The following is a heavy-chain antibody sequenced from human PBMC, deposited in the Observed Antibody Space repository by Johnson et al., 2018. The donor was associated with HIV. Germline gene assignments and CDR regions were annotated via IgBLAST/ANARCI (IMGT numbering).Heavy chain of an antibody. CDR3: ARGSPDYNFWSGYVDAFDI. J-gene: IGHJ3*02. V-gene: IGHV3-30-3*01. CDR1: GFTFSSYA. D-gene: IGHD3-3*01. Sequence: QVQLVESGGGVVQPGRSLRLSCAASGFTFSSYAMHWVRQAPGKGLEWVAVISYDGSNKYYADSVKGRFTISRDNSKNTLYLQMKSLRAEDTAVYYCARGSPDYNFWSGYVDAFDIWGQGTMVTVSS. CDR2: ISYDGSNK.